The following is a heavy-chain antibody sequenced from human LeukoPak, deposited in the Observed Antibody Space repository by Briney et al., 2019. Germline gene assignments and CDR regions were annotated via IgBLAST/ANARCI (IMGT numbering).Heavy chain of an antibody. Sequence: PSETLSLTCTVSGYSISSGYYWGWIRQPPGKGLEWIGSIYHSGSTYYNPSLKSRVTISVDTSKNQFSLKLSSVTAADTAVYYCARTTVAAAGDYWGQGTLVTVSS. D-gene: IGHD6-13*01. CDR3: ARTTVAAAGDY. CDR2: IYHSGST. V-gene: IGHV4-38-2*02. J-gene: IGHJ4*02. CDR1: GYSISSGYY.